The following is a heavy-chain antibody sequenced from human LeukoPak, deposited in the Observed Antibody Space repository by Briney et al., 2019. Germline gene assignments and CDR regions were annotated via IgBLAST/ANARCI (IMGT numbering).Heavy chain of an antibody. J-gene: IGHJ4*02. V-gene: IGHV3-53*01. Sequence: QLGGSLRLSCAASGFTVSSTYMSWVRQAPGKGLEWVSIIYSAGSTYYADSVKGRFTISRDNSKNTLYLQMNSLRAEDTAVYYCAKGHCTNGICWLDWGQGTLVTVSS. CDR2: IYSAGST. CDR3: AKGHCTNGICWLD. CDR1: GFTVSSTY. D-gene: IGHD2-8*01.